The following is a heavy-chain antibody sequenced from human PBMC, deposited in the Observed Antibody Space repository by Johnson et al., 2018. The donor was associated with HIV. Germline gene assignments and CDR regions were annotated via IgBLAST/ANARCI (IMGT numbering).Heavy chain of an antibody. CDR3: ANALGI. V-gene: IGHV3-30*19. CDR2: ISYDGSNK. CDR1: GFTFGSYG. J-gene: IGHJ3*02. Sequence: QVQLVESGGGVVQPGRSLRLSCAASGFTFGSYGIHWVRQVPGKGLEWVAVISYDGSNKYYADSVKGRFTISRDNSKNTVYLQMNSLRTEDTAVYYCANALGIWGQGTMVTVSS.